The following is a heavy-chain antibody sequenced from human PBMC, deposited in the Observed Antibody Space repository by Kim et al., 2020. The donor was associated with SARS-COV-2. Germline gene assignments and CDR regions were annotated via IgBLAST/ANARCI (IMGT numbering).Heavy chain of an antibody. V-gene: IGHV3-53*01. Sequence: LYADSVKGRFIISRDNSKNTLYLQVNSLGADDTAVYYCAQQSGAPGFEDNWGQGTLVTVSS. CDR3: AQQSGAPGFEDN. D-gene: IGHD1-26*01. J-gene: IGHJ4*02.